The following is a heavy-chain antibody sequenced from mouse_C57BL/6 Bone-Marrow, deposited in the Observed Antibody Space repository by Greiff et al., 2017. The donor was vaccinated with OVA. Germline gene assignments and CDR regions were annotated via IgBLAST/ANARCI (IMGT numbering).Heavy chain of an antibody. CDR1: GYTFTDDY. CDR2: INPYNGGT. Sequence: VQLQQSGPVLVKPGASVKMSCKASGYTFTDDYMNWVKQSPGKSLEWIGVINPYNGGTSSNQKFQGKATLTVDKSSSTAYMELNSLTSEDSAVYYCARAMITTVVPFDYWGQGTTLTVSS. J-gene: IGHJ2*01. V-gene: IGHV1-19*01. D-gene: IGHD1-1*01. CDR3: ARAMITTVVPFDY.